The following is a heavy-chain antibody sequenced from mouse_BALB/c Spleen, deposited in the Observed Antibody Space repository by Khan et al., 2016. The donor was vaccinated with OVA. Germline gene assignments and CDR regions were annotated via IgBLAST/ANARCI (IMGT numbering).Heavy chain of an antibody. CDR2: INPSNGYT. CDR1: GYTFTSYT. D-gene: IGHD2-5*01. Sequence: QVQLKESGAELARPGASVKMSCKASGYTFTSYTIHWVKERPGQGLEWIGYINPSNGYTNYNQKFKDKATLTTDKSSTTAYLQLSSLTSDDSAVYNAVRDGAYNRNYGGFAYWGQGTLVTVSA. V-gene: IGHV1-4*01. J-gene: IGHJ3*01. CDR3: VRDGAYNRNYGGFAY.